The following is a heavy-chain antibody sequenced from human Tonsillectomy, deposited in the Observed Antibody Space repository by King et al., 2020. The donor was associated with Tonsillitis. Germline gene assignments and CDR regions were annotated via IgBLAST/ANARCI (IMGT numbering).Heavy chain of an antibody. CDR1: GYTFTSYG. CDR3: ARGENYAVDY. J-gene: IGHJ4*02. V-gene: IGHV1-18*01. Sequence: VQLVESGGEVKKPGASVKVSCKPSGYTFTSYGITWVRQAPGQGLEWMGWISTYNGNTQYAQKLQGRVPLTPDTSTRTAYMELTSLRSDDTAVDYCARGENYAVDYWGQGTLVTVSS. CDR2: ISTYNGNT. D-gene: IGHD3-16*01.